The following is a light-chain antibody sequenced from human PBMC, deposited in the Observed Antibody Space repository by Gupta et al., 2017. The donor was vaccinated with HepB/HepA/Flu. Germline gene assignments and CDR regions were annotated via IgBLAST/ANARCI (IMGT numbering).Light chain of an antibody. Sequence: SNVLTQPPSVSVAPGQPATMTCGGDTIGSESVHWYQQRPGQAPVLVVYDDNDRPSGIPGRFSGSKSGNMATLTISRVEAGDEADYYCQVWDTNSDHLIFGGGTKLTVL. V-gene: IGLV3-21*02. CDR2: DDN. CDR1: TIGSES. CDR3: QVWDTNSDHLI. J-gene: IGLJ2*01.